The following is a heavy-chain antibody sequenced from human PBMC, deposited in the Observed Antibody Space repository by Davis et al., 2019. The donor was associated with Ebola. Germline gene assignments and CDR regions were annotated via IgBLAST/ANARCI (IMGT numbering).Heavy chain of an antibody. CDR2: INPNSGGT. V-gene: IGHV1-2*02. Sequence: ASVKVSCKASGYTFTSYYMHWVRQAPGQGLEWMGWINPNSGGTNYAQKFQGRATMTRDTSISTAYMELSRLRSDDTAVYYCARVTHYYYGMDVWGQGTTVTVSS. D-gene: IGHD2-21*02. CDR3: ARVTHYYYGMDV. CDR1: GYTFTSYY. J-gene: IGHJ6*02.